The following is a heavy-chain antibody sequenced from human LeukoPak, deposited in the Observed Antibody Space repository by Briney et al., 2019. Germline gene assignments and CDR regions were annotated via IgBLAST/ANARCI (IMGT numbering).Heavy chain of an antibody. CDR3: ARDLNWETY. CDR1: VFTFSSYW. Sequence: GGSLRLSCVASVFTFSSYWMTCVRQAPGKGLEWVANIKTDGSQIYYLDSVKGRFTISRDNAKNSLYLQRNSLRAEDTAVYYCARDLNWETYWGQGTLVSVSS. CDR2: IKTDGSQI. D-gene: IGHD7-27*01. J-gene: IGHJ4*02. V-gene: IGHV3-7*01.